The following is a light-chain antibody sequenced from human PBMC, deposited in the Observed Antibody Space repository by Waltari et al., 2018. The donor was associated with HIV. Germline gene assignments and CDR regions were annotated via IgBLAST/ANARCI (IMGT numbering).Light chain of an antibody. CDR1: SSDVGGYNY. J-gene: IGLJ2*01. CDR2: DVM. Sequence: QSALTQPPSASGSPGQSVTLPCPGTSSDVGGYNYVSWPQQHPGKAPKLMIYDVMKRPSWVPDRFSGSKSGNTASLTVSGLQPEDEADYYCSSHAGSKVVFGGGTRLTVL. V-gene: IGLV2-8*01. CDR3: SSHAGSKVV.